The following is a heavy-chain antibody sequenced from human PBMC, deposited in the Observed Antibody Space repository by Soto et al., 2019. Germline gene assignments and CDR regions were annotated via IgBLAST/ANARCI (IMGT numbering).Heavy chain of an antibody. Sequence: QVQLVQSGAEVKKPGASVTVSCKASGYTLSDYYIQWVRQAPGQGLEWMGWINRYSGDPNYAQKFQGRVTMSRDTSINTADMELRWLRSEDTAVYYCTREGGGIAAAGAGNDAFDIWGQGTKVTVSS. V-gene: IGHV1-2*02. J-gene: IGHJ3*02. CDR1: GYTLSDYY. CDR3: TREGGGIAAAGAGNDAFDI. CDR2: INRYSGDP. D-gene: IGHD6-13*01.